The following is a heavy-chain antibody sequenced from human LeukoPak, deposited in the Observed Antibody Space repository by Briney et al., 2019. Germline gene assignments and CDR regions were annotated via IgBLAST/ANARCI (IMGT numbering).Heavy chain of an antibody. D-gene: IGHD2-2*01. CDR3: AKDPRVPAAWADY. CDR1: GFTFSSYG. V-gene: IGHV3-30*02. J-gene: IGHJ4*02. CDR2: IRYDGSNK. Sequence: GGSLRLSCAASGFTFSSYGMHWVRQAPGKGLEWVAFIRYDGSNKYYADSVEGRFTISRDNSKNTLYLQMNSLRAEDTAVYYCAKDPRVPAAWADYWGQGTLVTVSS.